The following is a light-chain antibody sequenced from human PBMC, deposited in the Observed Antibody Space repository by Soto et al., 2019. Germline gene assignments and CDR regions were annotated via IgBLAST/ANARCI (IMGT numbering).Light chain of an antibody. Sequence: DIQMTQSPSTLSASVGDRVTITCRASQSSSTCLAWYQQKPWKAPKLLIYKASSLEGGVPSRFSGSGSGAEFNITISSLQPDDFATYYCQQYNTYPLTFGGGTTVEIK. CDR1: QSSSTC. J-gene: IGKJ4*01. CDR3: QQYNTYPLT. CDR2: KAS. V-gene: IGKV1-5*03.